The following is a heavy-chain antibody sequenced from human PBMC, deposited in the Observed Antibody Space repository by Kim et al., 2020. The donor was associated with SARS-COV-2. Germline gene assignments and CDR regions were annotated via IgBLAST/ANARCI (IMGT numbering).Heavy chain of an antibody. CDR2: INTDGTTV. J-gene: IGHJ3*01. CDR1: GFIFSSYE. CDR3: VRDRGRGTSPSESGFDV. Sequence: GGSLRLSCAASGFIFSSYEINWVRQAPGKGLEWVSYINTDGTTVYYADSVQGRFTISRDNAKNSLYLQMNSLAVDDTAVYYCVRDRGRGTSPSESGFDVWGQGKMVTVSS. V-gene: IGHV3-48*03. D-gene: IGHD3-10*01.